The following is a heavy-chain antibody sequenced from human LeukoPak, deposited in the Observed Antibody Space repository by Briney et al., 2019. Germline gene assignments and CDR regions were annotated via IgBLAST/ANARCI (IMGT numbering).Heavy chain of an antibody. CDR3: ARAFLGDGYCYYGMDV. V-gene: IGHV1-69*04. CDR2: IIPILGIA. CDR1: GGTFSSYA. Sequence: SVKVSCKASGGTFSSYAISWVRQAPGQGLEWMGRIIPILGIANYAQKFQGRVTITADKSTSTAYMELSSLRSEDTAVYYCARAFLGDGYCYYGMDVWGQGTTVTVSS. D-gene: IGHD3-16*01. J-gene: IGHJ6*02.